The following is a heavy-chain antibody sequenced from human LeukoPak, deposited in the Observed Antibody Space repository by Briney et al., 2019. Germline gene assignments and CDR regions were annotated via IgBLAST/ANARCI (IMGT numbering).Heavy chain of an antibody. V-gene: IGHV1-2*02. Sequence: ASVKVSCKASGYTFTGYYMHWVRQAPGQGLEWMGWINPNSGGTNYAQKLQGRVTMTRDTSISTAYMELSRLRFDDTAVYYCARRPPTKLYYYYYGMDVWGQGTTVTVSS. D-gene: IGHD4-23*01. J-gene: IGHJ6*02. CDR1: GYTFTGYY. CDR3: ARRPPTKLYYYYYGMDV. CDR2: INPNSGGT.